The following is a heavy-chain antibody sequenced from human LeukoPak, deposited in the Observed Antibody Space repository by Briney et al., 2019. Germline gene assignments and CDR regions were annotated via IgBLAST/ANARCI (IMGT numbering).Heavy chain of an antibody. CDR3: ASARYCSSTSCYLSDWLDP. J-gene: IGHJ5*02. CDR1: GFTFSSYE. D-gene: IGHD2-2*01. CDR2: ISGSGSTI. Sequence: GGSLRLSCAASGFTFSSYEMNWVRQAPGKGLEWVSYISGSGSTIYYADSVKGRFTISRDNAKNSLYLQMNSLRAEDTAVYYCASARYCSSTSCYLSDWLDPWGQGTLVTVSS. V-gene: IGHV3-48*03.